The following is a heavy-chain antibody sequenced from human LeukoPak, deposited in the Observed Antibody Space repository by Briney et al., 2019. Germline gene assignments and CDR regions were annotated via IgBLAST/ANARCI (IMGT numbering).Heavy chain of an antibody. CDR3: ARGQYDSSGYYYDATGNWFDP. J-gene: IGHJ5*02. D-gene: IGHD3-22*01. CDR2: ISGSGGRT. Sequence: PGGSLRLSCAASGFTFSSYAMSWVRQAPGKGLEWGSGISGSGGRTNYADSVKGRFTISRDNSKNTLYLQMNSLRAEDTAVYYCARGQYDSSGYYYDATGNWFDPWGQGTLVTVSS. CDR1: GFTFSSYA. V-gene: IGHV3-23*01.